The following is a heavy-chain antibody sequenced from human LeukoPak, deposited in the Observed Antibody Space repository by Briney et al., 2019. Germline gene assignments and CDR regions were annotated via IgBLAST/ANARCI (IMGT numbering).Heavy chain of an antibody. CDR1: GSTFSSYA. D-gene: IGHD3-10*01. Sequence: ASVKVSCKASGSTFSSYAISWVRQAPGQGLEWMGGIIPIFGTANYAQKFQGRVTITADESTSTAYMELSSLRSEDTAVYYCGSSMVRGRGGVTRIDYWGQGTLVTVSS. CDR2: IIPIFGTA. V-gene: IGHV1-69*13. CDR3: GSSMVRGRGGVTRIDY. J-gene: IGHJ4*02.